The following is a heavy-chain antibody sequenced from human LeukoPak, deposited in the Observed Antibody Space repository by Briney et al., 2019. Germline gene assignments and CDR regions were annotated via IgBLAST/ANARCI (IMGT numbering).Heavy chain of an antibody. J-gene: IGHJ4*02. CDR1: GYIFTNYW. Sequence: GESLKISCKASGYIFTNYWIGWVRQMPGKGLEWMGIIYPRDSDTRYSPSFQGQVTVSADKFISTAYLQWNTLEASDTAMYYCARRQYSGYDFDFWGQGTLVTVSS. CDR3: ARRQYSGYDFDF. CDR2: IYPRDSDT. D-gene: IGHD5-12*01. V-gene: IGHV5-51*01.